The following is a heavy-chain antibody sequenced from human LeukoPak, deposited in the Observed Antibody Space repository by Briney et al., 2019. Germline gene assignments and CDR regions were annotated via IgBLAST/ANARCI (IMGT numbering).Heavy chain of an antibody. V-gene: IGHV4-34*01. CDR3: AISQRWGISVRWTFDN. CDR2: IKHSGNT. Sequence: PSETLSLTCAVYGGSFSDFYWSWLRQPPGEGLEWIGEIKHSGNTNYNPSLKSRVTISGDTSKNQFSLKLNSVTAADTAVYFCAISQRWGISVRWTFDNWGQGTLVPVSS. CDR1: GGSFSDFY. J-gene: IGHJ4*02. D-gene: IGHD3-16*01.